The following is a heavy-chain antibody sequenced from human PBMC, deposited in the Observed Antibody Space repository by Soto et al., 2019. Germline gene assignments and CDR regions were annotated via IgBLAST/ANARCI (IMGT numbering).Heavy chain of an antibody. CDR1: GGTFSSYA. CDR2: IIPIFGTA. D-gene: IGHD2-2*01. CDR3: ATSTKLGYCISTSCYGGRNWFDP. Sequence: QVQLVQSGAEVKKPGSSVKVSCKASGGTFSSYAISWVRQAPGQGLEWMGGIIPIFGTANYAQKFQGRVTITADESTSTAYMELSSLRSEDTAVYYCATSTKLGYCISTSCYGGRNWFDPWGQGTLVTVSS. J-gene: IGHJ5*02. V-gene: IGHV1-69*12.